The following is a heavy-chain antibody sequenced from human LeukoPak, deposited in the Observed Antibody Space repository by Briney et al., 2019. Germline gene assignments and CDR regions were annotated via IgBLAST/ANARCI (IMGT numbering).Heavy chain of an antibody. V-gene: IGHV3-7*01. J-gene: IGHJ4*02. Sequence: GGSLRLSCAASGFTFSSYWMSWVRQAPGKGLEWVANIKKDGSEKHYVDAVKGRFTISRDNAKTSLYLQMNSLRAEDTAVYYCARDLSGVTGYTYGRGIDYWGQGTLVTVSS. CDR3: ARDLSGVTGYTYGRGIDY. D-gene: IGHD5-18*01. CDR1: GFTFSSYW. CDR2: IKKDGSEK.